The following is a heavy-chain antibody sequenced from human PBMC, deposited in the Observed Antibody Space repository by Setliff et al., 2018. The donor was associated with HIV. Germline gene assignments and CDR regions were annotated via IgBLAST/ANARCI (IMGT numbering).Heavy chain of an antibody. J-gene: IGHJ6*02. CDR2: IYAGGST. Sequence: PGGSLRLSCAASGLTDTYSYMSWVRQAPGKGLEWVSVIYAGGSTYYADSVKGRFTISRDNSKNMLYLQMDSLRAEDTAVYYCARGRNRNYVVYGMDVWGQGTTVTVSS. D-gene: IGHD1-7*01. V-gene: IGHV3-53*01. CDR3: ARGRNRNYVVYGMDV. CDR1: GLTDTYSY.